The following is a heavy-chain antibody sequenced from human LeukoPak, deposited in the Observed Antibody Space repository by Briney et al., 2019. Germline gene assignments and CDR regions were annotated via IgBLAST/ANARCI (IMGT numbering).Heavy chain of an antibody. V-gene: IGHV3-30*18. CDR1: GFTFSSYG. Sequence: GGSLRLSCAASGFTFSSYGMHWVRQAPGKGLEWVAVISYDGSNKYYADSVKGRFTISRDNSKNTRYLQMNSLRAEDTAVYYCAKGQIAAAGPTYFDYWGQGTLVTVSS. CDR3: AKGQIAAAGPTYFDY. J-gene: IGHJ4*02. D-gene: IGHD6-13*01. CDR2: ISYDGSNK.